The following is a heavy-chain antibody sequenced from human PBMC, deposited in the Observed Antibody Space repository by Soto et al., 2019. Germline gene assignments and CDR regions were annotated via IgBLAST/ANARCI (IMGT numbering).Heavy chain of an antibody. Sequence: QITLKESGPTLVRPTQTLTLTCTFSGFSLSTTGVGVGWIRQPPGKALEWLALIYWDDDKLYSPSLKSRLTISKDTSKNEVILTMTNMSPVDTATYYCAQRLRDDGLGRERANYFDTWGQGTLVTVSS. J-gene: IGHJ5*02. CDR1: GFSLSTTGVG. V-gene: IGHV2-5*02. D-gene: IGHD3-10*01. CDR3: AQRLRDDGLGRERANYFDT. CDR2: IYWDDDK.